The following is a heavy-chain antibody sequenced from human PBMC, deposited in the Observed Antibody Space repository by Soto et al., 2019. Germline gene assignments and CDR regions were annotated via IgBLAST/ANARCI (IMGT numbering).Heavy chain of an antibody. CDR2: IYNSGIT. V-gene: IGHV4-30-4*01. CDR3: ARGVTVFGLVSRFWFDP. CDR1: VGSISSGDYS. D-gene: IGHD3-3*01. Sequence: PSETLSLTCTVSVGSISSGDYSWSWVRQSPGKGLEWIGHIYNSGITYYNPSLKSRVVISMDTSRNQFSLRLNSLTAADRAVYFCARGVTVFGLVSRFWFDPWGQGTVVTVSS. J-gene: IGHJ5*02.